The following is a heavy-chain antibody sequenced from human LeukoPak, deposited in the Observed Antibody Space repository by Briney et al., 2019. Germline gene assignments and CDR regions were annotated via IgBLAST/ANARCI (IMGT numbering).Heavy chain of an antibody. CDR2: IYHSGST. Sequence: SETLSLTCAVSGYSISSGYYWGWIRQPLGKGLEWIGSIYHSGSTYYKPSLKSRVTISVDTAKNQFSLKLSSVTAADTAVYYCARVVPAGYYFDYWGQGTLVTVSS. V-gene: IGHV4-38-2*01. J-gene: IGHJ4*02. CDR1: GYSISSGYY. D-gene: IGHD2-2*01. CDR3: ARVVPAGYYFDY.